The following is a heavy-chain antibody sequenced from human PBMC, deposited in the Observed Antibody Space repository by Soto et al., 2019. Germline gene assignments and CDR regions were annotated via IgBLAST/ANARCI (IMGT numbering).Heavy chain of an antibody. CDR2: MNPNSGNT. CDR1: GYNFTSYD. D-gene: IGHD3-3*01. J-gene: IGHJ6*02. Sequence: ASVKVSCKASGYNFTSYDSNWVRQATGQGLEWMGWMNPNSGNTGYAQKFQGRFTMTRNISISTAYMELSSLRSEDTAVYYCARCENYEFWRGYYTPFYYYYGMDVWGQGTTVTVSS. CDR3: ARCENYEFWRGYYTPFYYYYGMDV. V-gene: IGHV1-8*01.